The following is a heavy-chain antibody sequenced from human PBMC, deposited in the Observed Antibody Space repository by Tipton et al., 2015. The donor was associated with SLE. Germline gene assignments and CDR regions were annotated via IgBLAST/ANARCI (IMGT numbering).Heavy chain of an antibody. CDR1: GGSFSVYY. Sequence: TLSLTCAVYGGSFSVYYWSWIRQHPGKGLEWIGYIYYSGSTYYNPSLKSRVTISVDTSKNQFSLKLSSVTAADTAVYYCARGLVPAAHFDYWGQGTLVTVSS. J-gene: IGHJ4*02. V-gene: IGHV4-31*11. D-gene: IGHD2-2*01. CDR2: IYYSGST. CDR3: ARGLVPAAHFDY.